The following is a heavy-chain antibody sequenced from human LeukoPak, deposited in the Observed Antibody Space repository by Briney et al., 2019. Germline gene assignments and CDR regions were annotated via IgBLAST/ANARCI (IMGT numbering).Heavy chain of an antibody. CDR1: GFTFGSSW. CDR2: INQDGGMI. J-gene: IGHJ4*02. D-gene: IGHD6-19*01. CDR3: ARDPGWGANDY. V-gene: IGHV3-7*01. Sequence: PGGSLRLSCAASGFTFGSSWMGWVRQAPGNGLEWVTIINQDGGMIYYVDSVKGRFTVSRDNTKNSLCLQMSSLRAEDTAVYYCARDPGWGANDYWGQGTLVTVSS.